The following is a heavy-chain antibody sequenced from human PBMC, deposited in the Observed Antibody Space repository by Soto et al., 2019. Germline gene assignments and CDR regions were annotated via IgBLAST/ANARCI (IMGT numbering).Heavy chain of an antibody. CDR3: AKEVHCGGGSCSWSEGFDY. CDR2: ISYEGSHT. V-gene: IGHV3-30*18. D-gene: IGHD2-15*01. CDR1: GFIFSSYG. Sequence: QVQLVESGGGVVQPGRSLRLTCAASGFIFSSYGMHWVRQAPGKGLEWVAVISYEGSHTYYADSVKDRFTITRDNSKNTLSRQMNSLRAEDTAVYYCAKEVHCGGGSCSWSEGFDYWGQGTLLTVSS. J-gene: IGHJ4*02.